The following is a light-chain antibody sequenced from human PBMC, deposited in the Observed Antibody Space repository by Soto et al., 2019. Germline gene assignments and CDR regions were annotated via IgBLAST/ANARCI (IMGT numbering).Light chain of an antibody. V-gene: IGKV3-15*01. Sequence: EVVMTQSPANLSLSPGERATLSCRASQSVSSDLAWYQQKPGQAPRLLIYGASTRATDIPARFSGGGSGTEFTLTISSLQSEDFAIYYCQQYNDWPPITFGPGTRVDFK. CDR2: GAS. J-gene: IGKJ3*01. CDR3: QQYNDWPPIT. CDR1: QSVSSD.